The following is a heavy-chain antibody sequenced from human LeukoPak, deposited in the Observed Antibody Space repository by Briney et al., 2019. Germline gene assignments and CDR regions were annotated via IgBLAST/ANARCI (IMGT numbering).Heavy chain of an antibody. J-gene: IGHJ6*04. V-gene: IGHV3-74*01. CDR2: INSDGSST. CDR3: ARLSGYYYYYGMDV. D-gene: IGHD5-12*01. CDR1: GFTFSSYW. Sequence: PGGSLRLSCAASGFTFSSYWMHWVRQAPGKGLVWVSRINSDGSSTSYADSVKGRFTVSRDNAKNMLYLQMNSLRAEDTAVYYCARLSGYYYYYGMDVWGKGTTVTVSS.